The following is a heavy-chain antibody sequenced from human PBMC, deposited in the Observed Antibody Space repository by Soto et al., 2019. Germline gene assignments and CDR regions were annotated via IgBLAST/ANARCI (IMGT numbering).Heavy chain of an antibody. CDR2: IYYIGIT. J-gene: IGHJ4*02. CDR1: GVSIGNSSYY. V-gene: IGHV4-39*01. CDR3: ERHGSY. Sequence: QLQLQESGPGLVKPSETLALTCTVSGVSIGNSSYYGGWIRRLPRKGLEWIGTIYYIGITYYNPSLKSRVTISVDPSKNKFSLKLTYVTASDTAVYYCERHGSYWGQGTLVTVSS.